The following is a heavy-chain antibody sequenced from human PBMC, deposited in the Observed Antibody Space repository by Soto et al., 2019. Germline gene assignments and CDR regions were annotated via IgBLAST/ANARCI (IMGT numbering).Heavy chain of an antibody. D-gene: IGHD6-13*01. V-gene: IGHV4-61*08. J-gene: IGHJ4*02. CDR3: ASLASAGYFDY. CDR1: GGSISSGGYS. CDR2: IYYSGST. Sequence: SETLSLTCAVSGGSISSGGYSWSWIRQPPGKGLEWIGYIYYSGSTNYNPSLKSRVTISVDTSKSQFSLKLSSVTAADTAVYYCASLASAGYFDYWGQGTLVNVSS.